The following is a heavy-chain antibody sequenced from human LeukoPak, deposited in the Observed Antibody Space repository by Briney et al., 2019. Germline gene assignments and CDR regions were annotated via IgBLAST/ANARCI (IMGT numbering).Heavy chain of an antibody. CDR2: IYYSGST. CDR1: GGSIDITTYY. CDR3: ANLGYYDYGMDV. V-gene: IGHV4-39*01. J-gene: IGHJ6*02. Sequence: SETLSLTCTVSGGSIDITTYYWGWIRQPPGKGLEWIGTIYYSGSTYYNPSLKSRVTISVDTSKNQFSLKLSSMTAADTAVYYCANLGYYDYGMDVWGQGTTVTVSS.